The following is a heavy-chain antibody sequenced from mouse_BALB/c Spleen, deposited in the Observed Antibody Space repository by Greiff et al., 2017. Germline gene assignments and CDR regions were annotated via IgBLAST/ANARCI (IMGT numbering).Heavy chain of an antibody. V-gene: IGHV1-9*01. Sequence: QVQLKESGAELMKPGASVKISCKATGYTFSSYWIEWVKQRPGHGLEWIGEILPGSGSTNYNEKFKGKATFTADTSSNTAYMQLSSLTSEDSAVYYCARGGSSYYYAMDYWGQGTSVTVSS. CDR2: ILPGSGST. J-gene: IGHJ4*01. CDR1: GYTFSSYW. CDR3: ARGGSSYYYAMDY. D-gene: IGHD1-1*01.